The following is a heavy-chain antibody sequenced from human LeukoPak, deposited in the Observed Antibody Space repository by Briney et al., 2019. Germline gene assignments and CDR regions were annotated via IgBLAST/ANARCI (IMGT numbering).Heavy chain of an antibody. CDR2: ISGSGSGT. V-gene: IGHV3-23*01. CDR1: GFPFSSYA. J-gene: IGHJ4*02. D-gene: IGHD1-26*01. Sequence: GGSLRLSCAASGFPFSSYAMTWVRQAPGKGPEWVSHISGSGSGTYYAASVKGRFTISRDNSKNALYLQMNSLRAEDTALYYCAKPRGGTYQYYFDYWGQGALVTVSS. CDR3: AKPRGGTYQYYFDY.